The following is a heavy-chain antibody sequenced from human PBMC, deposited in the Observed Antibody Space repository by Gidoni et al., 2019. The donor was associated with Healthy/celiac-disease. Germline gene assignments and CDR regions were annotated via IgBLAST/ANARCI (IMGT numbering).Heavy chain of an antibody. Sequence: QLQLQESGPGLVTPSETLSLTCPVSGGSLSSSSYYWGWIRQPPGKGLEWIGSIYYSGSTYYNPSLKSRVTISVDTSKNQFSLKLSSVTAADTAVYYCARHADDFRQFDPWGQGTLVTVSS. CDR1: GGSLSSSSYY. CDR2: IYYSGST. V-gene: IGHV4-39*01. CDR3: ARHADDFRQFDP. D-gene: IGHD3-16*01. J-gene: IGHJ5*02.